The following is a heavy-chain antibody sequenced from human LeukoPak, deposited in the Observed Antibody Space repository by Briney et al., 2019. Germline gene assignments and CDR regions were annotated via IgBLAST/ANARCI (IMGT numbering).Heavy chain of an antibody. J-gene: IGHJ5*02. CDR3: AKDQAIKFDCSGGSCYHNWFDP. D-gene: IGHD2-15*01. CDR2: ISYDGSNK. CDR1: GFTFSNYG. Sequence: GGSLRLSCAASGFTFSNYGMHWVRQAPGKGLEWVAVISYDGSNKYYADSVKGRFTISRDNSKNTLYLQMNSLRAEDTAVYYCAKDQAIKFDCSGGSCYHNWFDPWGQGTLVTVSS. V-gene: IGHV3-30*18.